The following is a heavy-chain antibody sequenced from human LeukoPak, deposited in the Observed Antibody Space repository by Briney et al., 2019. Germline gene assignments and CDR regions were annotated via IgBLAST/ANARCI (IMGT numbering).Heavy chain of an antibody. J-gene: IGHJ4*02. D-gene: IGHD3-10*01. CDR1: GYTFTGYY. V-gene: IGHV1-2*02. CDR3: AIVGSGSYNY. CDR2: INPNSGGT. Sequence: GASVTVSCKASGYTFTGYYMHWLRKAPGQGLEWMGWINPNSGGTNYAQKFQGRVTMTRDTSISTAYIELSRLRSDDTAVYYCAIVGSGSYNYWGQGTLVTVSS.